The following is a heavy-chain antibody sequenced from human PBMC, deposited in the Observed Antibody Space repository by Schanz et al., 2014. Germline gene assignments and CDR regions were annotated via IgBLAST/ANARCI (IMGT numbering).Heavy chain of an antibody. Sequence: QVQLVQSGAEVKKPGASVKVSCKASGYTFTSYDINWVRQAPGQGLEWMGIINPSGGSTSYAQKCQGRVTMTRDTSTSTVYMELSSLRSEDTAVYYCARDGEAAAGCDYWGQGTLXTVSS. D-gene: IGHD6-13*01. V-gene: IGHV1-46*03. CDR2: INPSGGST. J-gene: IGHJ4*02. CDR3: ARDGEAAAGCDY. CDR1: GYTFTSYD.